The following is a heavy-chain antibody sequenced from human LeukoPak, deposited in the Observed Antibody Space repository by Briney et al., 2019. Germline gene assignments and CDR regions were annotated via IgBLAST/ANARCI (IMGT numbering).Heavy chain of an antibody. V-gene: IGHV4-30-4*08. D-gene: IGHD2-2*01. CDR1: RGSISSGDYY. Sequence: SQTLSLTCTVSRGSISSGDYYWSWIRQPPGKGLVWIGYIYYSGSSYYNPSLMSRVTILVDTSKNQFSLKLSSVTAADTAVYYCASSTPARAFDIWGQGTMVTVSS. J-gene: IGHJ3*02. CDR2: IYYSGSS. CDR3: ASSTPARAFDI.